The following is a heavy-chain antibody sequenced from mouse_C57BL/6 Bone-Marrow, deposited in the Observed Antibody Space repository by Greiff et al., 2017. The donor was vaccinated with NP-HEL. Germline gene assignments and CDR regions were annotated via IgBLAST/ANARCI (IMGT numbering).Heavy chain of an antibody. V-gene: IGHV3-1*01. Sequence: VQLKESGPGMVKPSQSLSLTCTVTGYSITSGYDWHWIRHFPGNKLEWMGYISYSGSTNYNPSLKSRISITHDTSKNHFFLKLNSVTTEDTATYYCAREGNAPFDYWGQGTTLTVSS. CDR3: AREGNAPFDY. CDR1: GYSITSGYD. J-gene: IGHJ2*01. CDR2: ISYSGST.